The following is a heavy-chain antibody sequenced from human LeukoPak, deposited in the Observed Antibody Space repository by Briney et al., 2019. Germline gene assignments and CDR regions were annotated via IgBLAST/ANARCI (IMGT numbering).Heavy chain of an antibody. V-gene: IGHV1-18*04. CDR2: ISAYNGNT. CDR1: GYTLTSYG. D-gene: IGHD6-13*01. Sequence: ASVKVSCKASGYTLTSYGIRWVRQAPGQGLEWMGWISAYNGNTNYAQNLQDRVFMNTDTSTSTAYMELRSLRSDDTAVYYCARYPLSYSGNWHYYFDYWGQGTLVTVSS. J-gene: IGHJ4*02. CDR3: ARYPLSYSGNWHYYFDY.